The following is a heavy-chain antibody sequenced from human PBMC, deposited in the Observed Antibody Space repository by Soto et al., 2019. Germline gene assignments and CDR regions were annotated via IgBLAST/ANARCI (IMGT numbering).Heavy chain of an antibody. J-gene: IGHJ4*02. CDR2: ISSSGSTI. CDR1: GFTFSSYE. Sequence: VGSLRLSCAASGFTFSSYEMNWVRQAPGKGLEWVSYISSSGSTIYYADSVKGRFTISRDNAKNSLYLQMNSLRAEDTAVYYCARDPLRRDGYNAPFDYWGQGTLVTVSS. D-gene: IGHD5-12*01. V-gene: IGHV3-48*03. CDR3: ARDPLRRDGYNAPFDY.